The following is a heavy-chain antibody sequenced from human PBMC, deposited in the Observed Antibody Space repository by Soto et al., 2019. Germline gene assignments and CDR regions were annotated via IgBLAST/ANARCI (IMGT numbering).Heavy chain of an antibody. J-gene: IGHJ4*02. D-gene: IGHD3-16*02. Sequence: PSETLSLTCTVSGGSISSSSYYWGWIRQPPGKGLEWIGSIYYSGSTYYNPSLKSRVTISVDTSKNQFSLKLSSVTAADTAVYYCARIYYDYVWGSYRQYYFDYWGQGTLVTVSS. CDR1: GGSISSSSYY. V-gene: IGHV4-39*01. CDR2: IYYSGST. CDR3: ARIYYDYVWGSYRQYYFDY.